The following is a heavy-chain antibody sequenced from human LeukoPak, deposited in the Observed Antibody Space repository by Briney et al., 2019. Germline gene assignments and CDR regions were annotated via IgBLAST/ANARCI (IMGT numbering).Heavy chain of an antibody. Sequence: PSETLSLTCAVYGGPFSGYYWSWIRQPPGKGLEWIGEINHSGSTNYNPSLKSRVTISVDTSKNQFSLKLSSVTAADTAVYYCAGLSSITMGRGVGDHYYGMDVWGQGTTVTVSS. CDR3: AGLSSITMGRGVGDHYYGMDV. CDR1: GGPFSGYY. CDR2: INHSGST. J-gene: IGHJ6*02. D-gene: IGHD3-10*01. V-gene: IGHV4-34*01.